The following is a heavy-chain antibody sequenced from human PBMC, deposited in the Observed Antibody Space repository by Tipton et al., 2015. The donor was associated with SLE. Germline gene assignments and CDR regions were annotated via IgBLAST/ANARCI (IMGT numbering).Heavy chain of an antibody. Sequence: QVQLVQSGAEVKKPGASVKVSCKASGYTFTSYGISWVRQAPGQGLEWMGWISAYNGNTNYAQKLQGRVTMTTDTSTSTAYMELRSLRSDDTTVYYCAREAGAYYYDSSGYYSSWGQGTLVTVSS. CDR1: GYTFTSYG. CDR3: AREAGAYYYDSSGYYSS. D-gene: IGHD3-22*01. CDR2: ISAYNGNT. V-gene: IGHV1-18*01. J-gene: IGHJ5*02.